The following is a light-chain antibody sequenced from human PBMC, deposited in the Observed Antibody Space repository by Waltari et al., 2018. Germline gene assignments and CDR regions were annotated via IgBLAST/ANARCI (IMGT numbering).Light chain of an antibody. CDR1: YSHIGSNN. Sequence: QSVLTPPPSASVTPCHRVTISCSVRYSHIGSNNVIRYQQLPGTAPNLLSYTNNQRPSGVPDRFSGAKSGTSATLAIGGLRSADEADYYCAAWEDSLNGWVFGGGTKLTVL. V-gene: IGLV1-44*01. CDR3: AAWEDSLNGWV. CDR2: TNN. J-gene: IGLJ3*02.